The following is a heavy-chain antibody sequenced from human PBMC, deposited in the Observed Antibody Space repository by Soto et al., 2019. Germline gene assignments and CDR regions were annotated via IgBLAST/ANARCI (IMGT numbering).Heavy chain of an antibody. CDR1: GFTFSSYG. J-gene: IGHJ6*02. D-gene: IGHD6-13*01. CDR3: ARSIAAAGSVGPYYYYGMDV. V-gene: IGHV3-33*01. CDR2: IWYDGSNK. Sequence: QVQLVESGGGVVQPGRSLRLSCAASGFTFSSYGMHRVRQAPGKGLEWVAVIWYDGSNKYYADSVKGRFTISRDNSKNTLDLEMNSLRAEDTAVYYCARSIAAAGSVGPYYYYGMDVWGQGTTVTVSS.